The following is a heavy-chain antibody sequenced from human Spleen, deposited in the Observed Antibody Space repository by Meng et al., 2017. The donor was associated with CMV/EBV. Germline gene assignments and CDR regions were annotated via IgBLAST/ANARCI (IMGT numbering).Heavy chain of an antibody. V-gene: IGHV3-53*01. Sequence: GESLKISCVASGITVNRDYISWVRQAPGKGLEWVSFITGAGSAYYADSVKGRFIISRDNSKDTVYLQMSSLRVADSAVYYCARAYYTDAFDLWGQGTVVTVSS. CDR2: ITGAGSA. CDR3: ARAYYTDAFDL. D-gene: IGHD3-3*01. CDR1: GITVNRDY. J-gene: IGHJ3*01.